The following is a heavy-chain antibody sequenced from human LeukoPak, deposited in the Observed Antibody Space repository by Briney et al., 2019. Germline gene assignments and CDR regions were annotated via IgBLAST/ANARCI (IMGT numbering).Heavy chain of an antibody. Sequence: SETLSLTCTVSGGSISSSSYYWGWIRQPPRKGLEWIGSIYYSGSTYYSPSLKSRVTISVDTSKNQFSLKLSSVTAADTAVYYCAGKYYDFWSGYYIFDYWGQGTLVTVSS. CDR3: AGKYYDFWSGYYIFDY. V-gene: IGHV4-39*01. J-gene: IGHJ4*02. CDR2: IYYSGST. CDR1: GGSISSSSYY. D-gene: IGHD3-3*01.